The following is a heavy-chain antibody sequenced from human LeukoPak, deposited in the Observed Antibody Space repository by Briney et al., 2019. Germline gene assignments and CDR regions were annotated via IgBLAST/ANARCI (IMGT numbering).Heavy chain of an antibody. V-gene: IGHV3-48*01. J-gene: IGHJ4*02. CDR3: ARDRMGGSFDY. D-gene: IGHD2-15*01. Sequence: GGSLRLSCAASGFTFSSHWMNWVRQAPGKGLEWVSFITGDSGTIYYVDSMKGRFTISRDNAKNSLYLQIDNLRAEDTAVYYCARDRMGGSFDYWGQGTPVTVSS. CDR2: ITGDSGTI. CDR1: GFTFSSHW.